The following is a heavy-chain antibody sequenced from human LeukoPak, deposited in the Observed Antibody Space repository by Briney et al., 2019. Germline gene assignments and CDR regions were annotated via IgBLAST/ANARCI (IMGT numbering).Heavy chain of an antibody. CDR2: IYPGDSDT. CDR1: GYSFTSYW. CDR3: ARHHLYDSSGYSPLGYFDY. V-gene: IGHV5-51*01. J-gene: IGHJ4*02. D-gene: IGHD3-22*01. Sequence: GESLKISCKGSGYSFTSYWIGWVRQMPGKGLEWMGIIYPGDSDTRYSPSFQGQVTISADKSISTAYLQWSSLKASDTAMYYCARHHLYDSSGYSPLGYFDYWGQGTLVTVSS.